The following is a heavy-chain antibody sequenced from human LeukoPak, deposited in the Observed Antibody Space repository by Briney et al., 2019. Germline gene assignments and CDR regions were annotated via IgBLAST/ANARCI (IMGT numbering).Heavy chain of an antibody. J-gene: IGHJ4*02. CDR1: NGSISSDY. V-gene: IGHV4-59*01. D-gene: IGHD3-10*01. CDR3: ARLTTRPGGIRPLIMDF. CDR2: IYYSGST. Sequence: SETLSLTCTVSNGSISSDYWTWIRQPPGKGLEWIGYIYYSGSTKYNPSLESRATISLDTSRNQFSLKLTSMSAADTAVYYCARLTTRPGGIRPLIMDFWGQGTLVTVSS.